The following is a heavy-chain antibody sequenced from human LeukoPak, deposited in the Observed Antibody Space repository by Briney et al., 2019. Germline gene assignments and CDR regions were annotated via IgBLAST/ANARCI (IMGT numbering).Heavy chain of an antibody. V-gene: IGHV1-2*02. J-gene: IGHJ3*01. CDR3: AKDREPTVTTFADAFHL. Sequence: ASVKLSCKASGSTFTDYSLHWLRQAPGQGPGRMGWINPKNGGANYAHKFQGRVTMTRYTSISTVYMDLSRLRSDDTAVYYCAKDREPTVTTFADAFHLWGQGSMVTVSS. CDR1: GSTFTDYS. D-gene: IGHD4-17*01. CDR2: INPKNGGA.